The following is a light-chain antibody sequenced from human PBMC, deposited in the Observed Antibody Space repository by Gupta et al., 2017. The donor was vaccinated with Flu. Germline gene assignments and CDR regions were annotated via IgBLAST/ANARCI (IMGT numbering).Light chain of an antibody. Sequence: LGQTSSITCGGNNIENRNVHWYQQKPGQALVLVIYRDISRPAGIPERFSGSNSGNTATLTISGAQAGDEDVYYCQVWDSSTEVFGGGTKLTVL. CDR2: RDI. CDR1: NIENRN. J-gene: IGLJ2*01. CDR3: QVWDSSTEV. V-gene: IGLV3-9*01.